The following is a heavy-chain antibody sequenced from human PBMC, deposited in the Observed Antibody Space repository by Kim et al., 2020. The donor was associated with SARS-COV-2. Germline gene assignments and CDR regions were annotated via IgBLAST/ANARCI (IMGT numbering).Heavy chain of an antibody. CDR1: GGSISSGGYY. CDR3: ARADLLGRIVVPQAWFDP. D-gene: IGHD3-22*01. CDR2: IYYSGST. J-gene: IGHJ5*02. V-gene: IGHV4-31*03. Sequence: SETLSLTCTVSGGSISSGGYYWSWIHQHPGKGLEWIGYIYYSGSTYYNPSLKSRVTISVDTSKNQFSLKLTSVTAADTAVYYCARADLLGRIVVPQAWFDPWGQGTLVSVSS.